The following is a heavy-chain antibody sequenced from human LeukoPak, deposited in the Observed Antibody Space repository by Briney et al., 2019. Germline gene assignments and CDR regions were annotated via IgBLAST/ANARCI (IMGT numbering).Heavy chain of an antibody. Sequence: SETLSLTCNVSGGSISNYYWGWVRQPPGKGLGWIGYIYYSGTTKYNPSLKSRVTISLATSKNQFSLKLSSVTAADTAVYYCARRNMASSRSDCWGQGTLVTVSS. CDR2: IYYSGTT. CDR3: ARRNMASSRSDC. CDR1: GGSISNYY. V-gene: IGHV4-59*08. D-gene: IGHD5-24*01. J-gene: IGHJ4*02.